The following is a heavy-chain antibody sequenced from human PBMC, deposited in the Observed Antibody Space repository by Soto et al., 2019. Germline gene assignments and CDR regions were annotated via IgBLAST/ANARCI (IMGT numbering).Heavy chain of an antibody. V-gene: IGHV3-23*01. J-gene: IGHJ4*02. CDR1: GFTFSSYA. CDR2: ISGSGAST. CDR3: ATVVKGGYYYFDY. Sequence: GGSLRLSCAASGFTFSSYAMSWVRQAPGKGLEWVSAISGSGASTYYADSVKGRFTISRDNSKNTLYLQMNSLRAEDTAVYYCATVVKGGYYYFDYWGQGTLVTVSS. D-gene: IGHD5-18*01.